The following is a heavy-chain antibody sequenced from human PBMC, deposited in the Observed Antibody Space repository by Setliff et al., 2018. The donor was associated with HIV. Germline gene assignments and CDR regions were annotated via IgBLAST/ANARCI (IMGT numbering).Heavy chain of an antibody. J-gene: IGHJ5*02. V-gene: IGHV4-39*01. CDR2: IHYNERT. CDR3: ASRVYYYDSNNFLREEGFDP. Sequence: PSETLSLTCTVSGVSASNSRYYWAWIRQPPGKGLEYIGSIHYNERTYYNPSLKSRVAISIDTSKNQFSLNLTSVTAADTAVYYCASRVYYYDSNNFLREEGFDPWGQGTLVTVSS. D-gene: IGHD3-22*01. CDR1: GVSASNSRYY.